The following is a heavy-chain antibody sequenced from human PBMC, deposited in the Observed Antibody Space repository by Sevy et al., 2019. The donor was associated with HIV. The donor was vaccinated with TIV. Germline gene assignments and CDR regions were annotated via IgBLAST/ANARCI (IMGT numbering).Heavy chain of an antibody. CDR2: ISGSGGST. CDR3: AKENYYDSSGYYDYYYYYGMDV. CDR1: GFTFSSYA. V-gene: IGHV3-23*01. Sequence: GGSLRLSCAASGFTFSSYAMSWVRQAPGKGLGWVSAISGSGGSTYYADSVKGRFTISRDNSKNTLYLQMNSLRAEDTAVYYCAKENYYDSSGYYDYYYYYGMDVWGQGTTVTVSS. J-gene: IGHJ6*02. D-gene: IGHD3-22*01.